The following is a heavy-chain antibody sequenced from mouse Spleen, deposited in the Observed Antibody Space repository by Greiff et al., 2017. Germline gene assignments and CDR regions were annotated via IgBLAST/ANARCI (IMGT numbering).Heavy chain of an antibody. Sequence: QVQGVESGPGLVAPSQSLSITCTVSGFPLPGHGVNWVRPHPGKGLELVGMIWGDGSTDYNSALKSRLSISQDNSKSQVCYKMNSLQTDDTTRYYCARAYGNGGYAMDYWGQGTTVTVSS. CDR1: GFPLPGHG. CDR2: IWGDGST. D-gene: IGHD2-10*02. J-gene: IGHJ4*01. V-gene: IGHV2-6-7*01. CDR3: ARAYGNGGYAMDY.